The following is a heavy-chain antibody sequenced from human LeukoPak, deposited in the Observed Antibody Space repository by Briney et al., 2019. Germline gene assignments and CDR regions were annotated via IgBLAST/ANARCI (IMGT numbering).Heavy chain of an antibody. Sequence: GGSLRLSCAASGFTFSSYWMSWVRQAPGKGLEWVANIKQDGSEKYYVDSVKGRFTISRDNAKNSLYLQMNSLRAEDTAVYYCTTDRPYTGGGVIAYWGQGTLVTVSS. CDR2: IKQDGSEK. J-gene: IGHJ4*02. D-gene: IGHD3-16*02. CDR3: TTDRPYTGGGVIAY. V-gene: IGHV3-7*03. CDR1: GFTFSSYW.